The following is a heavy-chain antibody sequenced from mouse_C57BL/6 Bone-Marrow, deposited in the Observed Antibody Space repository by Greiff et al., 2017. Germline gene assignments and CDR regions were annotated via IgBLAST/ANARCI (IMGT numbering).Heavy chain of an antibody. CDR2: FYPGSGSI. D-gene: IGHD6-2*01. J-gene: IGHJ4*01. Sequence: VKLQQSGAELVKPGASVKLSCKASGYTFTEYTIHWVKQRSGQGLEWIGWFYPGSGSIKYNEKFKDKATLTADKSSSTVYMELSSMTSEDSAVYFCARHEVGRSLRDYAMDDWGQGTSVTVSS. CDR1: GYTFTEYT. V-gene: IGHV1-62-2*01. CDR3: ARHEVGRSLRDYAMDD.